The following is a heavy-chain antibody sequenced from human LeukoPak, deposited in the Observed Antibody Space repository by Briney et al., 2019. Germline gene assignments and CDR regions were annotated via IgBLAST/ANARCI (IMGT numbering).Heavy chain of an antibody. V-gene: IGHV1-18*04. Sequence: ASVKVSCKASGYTFTSYGISWVRQAPGQGLEWMGWISAYNGNTNYAQKLQGRVTMTTDTSTSTAYMELRCLRSDDTAVYYCARVYYGSGSYYNHFDYWGQGTLVTVSS. CDR1: GYTFTSYG. CDR3: ARVYYGSGSYYNHFDY. CDR2: ISAYNGNT. J-gene: IGHJ4*02. D-gene: IGHD3-10*01.